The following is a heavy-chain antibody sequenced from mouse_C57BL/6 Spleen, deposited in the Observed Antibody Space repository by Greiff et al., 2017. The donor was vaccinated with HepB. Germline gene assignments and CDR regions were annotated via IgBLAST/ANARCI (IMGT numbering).Heavy chain of an antibody. CDR2: INSDGGST. CDR1: EYEFPSHD. CDR3: ARQGDYDEGYFDV. D-gene: IGHD2-4*01. J-gene: IGHJ1*03. Sequence: EVKVVESGGGLVQPGESLKLSCESNEYEFPSHDMSWVRKTPEKRLELVAAINSDGGSTYYPDTMERRFIISRDNTKKTLYLQMSSLRSEDTALYYCARQGDYDEGYFDVWGTGTTVTVSS. V-gene: IGHV5-2*01.